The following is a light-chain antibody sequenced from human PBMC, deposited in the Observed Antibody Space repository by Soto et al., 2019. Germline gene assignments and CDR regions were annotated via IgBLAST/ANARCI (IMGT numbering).Light chain of an antibody. J-gene: IGKJ4*01. V-gene: IGKV3-15*01. CDR2: GAS. CDR1: QSVSSN. Sequence: EIVMTQSPATLSVSPGERATLSCRASQSVSSNLAWYQQKPGQAPRLLIYGASTRATGLPARFSASGSGIQFTLTISSLQSEDFAAYYCQQYNNWPLTFGGGTKVEIK. CDR3: QQYNNWPLT.